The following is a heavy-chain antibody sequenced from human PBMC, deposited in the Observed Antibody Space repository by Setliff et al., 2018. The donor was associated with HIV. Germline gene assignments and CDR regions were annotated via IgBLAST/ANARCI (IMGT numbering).Heavy chain of an antibody. V-gene: IGHV1-18*01. CDR3: ARQVGNKVLFDS. J-gene: IGHJ4*02. CDR2: ISPNNGNT. CDR1: GYSFANYG. D-gene: IGHD7-27*01. Sequence: GASVKVSCKASGYSFANYGLSWVRQAPGQGLEWMGWISPNNGNTDYAQRLQGRVTMTTDTSTSTAYMELRSLRSDDTAVYYCARQVGNKVLFDSWGQGTLVTVSS.